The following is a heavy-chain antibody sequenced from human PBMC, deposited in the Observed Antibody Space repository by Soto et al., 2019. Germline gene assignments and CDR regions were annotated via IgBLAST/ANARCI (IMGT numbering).Heavy chain of an antibody. Sequence: QVQLVQSGAEVKKPGASVKVSCKASGYTFTSYGISWVRQAPGQGLEWMGWISAYNGNTNYAQKFQGRVTMTTDTSTNTAYVALRSLRSDDTAVYYCAKDPILTNSPASPVNWYFDLWGRGTLVAVSS. CDR3: AKDPILTNSPASPVNWYFDL. D-gene: IGHD3-3*01. J-gene: IGHJ2*01. CDR1: GYTFTSYG. V-gene: IGHV1-18*01. CDR2: ISAYNGNT.